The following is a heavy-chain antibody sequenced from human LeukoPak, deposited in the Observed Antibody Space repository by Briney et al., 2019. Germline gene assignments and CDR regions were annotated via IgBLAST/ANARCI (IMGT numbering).Heavy chain of an antibody. CDR3: AKGYRYFDY. CDR1: GFTFRSYW. J-gene: IGHJ4*02. D-gene: IGHD5-18*01. CDR2: IKTDGSEK. V-gene: IGHV3-7*05. Sequence: GGSLRLSCAASGFTFRSYWMSWVRQAPGKGLEWVANIKTDGSEKYYVDSVKGRFTISRDNAKSSLYLQMDSLRADDTALYYCAKGYRYFDYWGQGTLVTVSS.